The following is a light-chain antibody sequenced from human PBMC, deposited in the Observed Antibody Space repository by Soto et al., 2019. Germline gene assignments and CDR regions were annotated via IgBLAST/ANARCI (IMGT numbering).Light chain of an antibody. V-gene: IGKV3-11*01. CDR3: QQRSNWPPWT. J-gene: IGKJ1*01. Sequence: EIVLTQSPATMSLSPGERATLSCRASQSVSSYLAWYQQKPGQAPRLLIYHASNRATGIPARFSGSGSGTDFTLTISSLEPEDCAVYYCQQRSNWPPWTFGQGTKVEIK. CDR2: HAS. CDR1: QSVSSY.